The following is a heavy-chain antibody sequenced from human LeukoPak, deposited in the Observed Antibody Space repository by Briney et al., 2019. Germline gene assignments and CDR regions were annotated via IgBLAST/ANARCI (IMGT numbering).Heavy chain of an antibody. Sequence: PLGSLRLSCAASGFTFSSHAMYWVRQAPGKGLEGVAVISYDGSDKFYADSVKGRFTISRDSSKNTLYLQMNSLRPEDTAVYYCARARPSMWIDYWGQGTLVTVSS. CDR2: ISYDGSDK. CDR1: GFTFSSHA. V-gene: IGHV3-30*04. D-gene: IGHD5-12*01. J-gene: IGHJ4*02. CDR3: ARARPSMWIDY.